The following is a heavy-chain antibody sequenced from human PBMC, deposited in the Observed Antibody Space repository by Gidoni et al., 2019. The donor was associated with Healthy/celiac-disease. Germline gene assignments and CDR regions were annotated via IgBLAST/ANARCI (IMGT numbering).Heavy chain of an antibody. CDR1: GGSISSSSYY. V-gene: IGHV4-39*01. J-gene: IGHJ6*02. CDR2: IYYSGST. Sequence: QLQLQESGPGLVKPSETLSITCTVSGGSISSSSYYWGGIRQPPGKGLEWIGSIYYSGSTYYNPSLKSRVTISVDTSKNQFSLKLSSVTAADTAVYYCARLNGMDVWGQGTTVTVSS. CDR3: ARLNGMDV.